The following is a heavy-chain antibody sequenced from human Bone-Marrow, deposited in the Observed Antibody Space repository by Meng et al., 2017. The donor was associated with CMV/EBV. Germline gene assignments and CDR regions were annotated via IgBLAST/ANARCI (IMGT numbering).Heavy chain of an antibody. CDR3: ARVGLRYYFDY. D-gene: IGHD3-16*01. Sequence: GGSLRLSCTVSGGSISSGGYYWSWVRQAPGKGLEWVSSISSSSSYIYYADSVKGRFTISRDNAKNSLYLQMNSLRAEDTAVYYCARVGLRYYFDYWGQGTLVTVSS. CDR1: GGSISSGGYY. J-gene: IGHJ4*02. V-gene: IGHV3-21*01. CDR2: ISSSSSYI.